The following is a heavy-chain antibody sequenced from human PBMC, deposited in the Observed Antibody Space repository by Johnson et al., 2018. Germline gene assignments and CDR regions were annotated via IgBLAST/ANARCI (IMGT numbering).Heavy chain of an antibody. CDR1: GISFSKNW. CDR2: INSDGSSP. D-gene: IGHD2-15*01. Sequence: VQLVEAGGGSVQPGWSLRLSCAATGISFSKNWMHWVRQDRGKGQVWVSQINSDGSSPNYADFVKGRFTSSRDNAKNTVYLQMNSLRAEDTAVYYCARDMGYSMDVWGQGTTVTVSS. J-gene: IGHJ6*02. CDR3: ARDMGYSMDV. V-gene: IGHV3-74*01.